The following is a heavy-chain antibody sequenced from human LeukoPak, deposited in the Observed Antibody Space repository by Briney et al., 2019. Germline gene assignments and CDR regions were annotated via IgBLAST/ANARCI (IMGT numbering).Heavy chain of an antibody. D-gene: IGHD3-10*01. CDR2: ISGSGGST. CDR1: GFTFSSYA. CDR3: AKDLSFSGSGSYLHFDY. J-gene: IGHJ4*02. Sequence: GGSLRLSCAASGFTFSSYAMSWVRQAPGKGLEWVSAISGSGGSTYYADSVKGRFTISRDNSKNTLYLQMNSLRAEDAAVYYCAKDLSFSGSGSYLHFDYWGQGTLVTVSS. V-gene: IGHV3-23*01.